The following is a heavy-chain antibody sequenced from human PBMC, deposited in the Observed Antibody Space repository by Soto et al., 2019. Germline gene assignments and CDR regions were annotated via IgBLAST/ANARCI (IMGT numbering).Heavy chain of an antibody. CDR1: GFTFSSYA. Sequence: EVQLLESGGGLVQPGGSLTLSCAASGFTFSSYAMNWVRQAPGKGLEWVSAITGSGGTTFYADSVKGRFTISRDNSKNTLYLQMSSLRADDTAVYYCAKAPTEIGYFDYWGQGTLVTVSS. CDR3: AKAPTEIGYFDY. J-gene: IGHJ4*02. D-gene: IGHD2-21*01. V-gene: IGHV3-23*01. CDR2: ITGSGGTT.